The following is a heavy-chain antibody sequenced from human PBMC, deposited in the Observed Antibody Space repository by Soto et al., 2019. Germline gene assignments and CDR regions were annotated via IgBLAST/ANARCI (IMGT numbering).Heavy chain of an antibody. J-gene: IGHJ4*02. CDR2: ISGSGGST. CDR1: GFTFSSYA. Sequence: GGSLRLSCAASGFTFSSYAMSWVRQAPGKGLEWVSAISGSGGSTYYADSVKGRFTISRDNAKNSLYLQMNSLRAEDTAVYYCARDHQTYCGGDCPIDYWGQGTLVTVSS. V-gene: IGHV3-23*01. CDR3: ARDHQTYCGGDCPIDY. D-gene: IGHD2-21*02.